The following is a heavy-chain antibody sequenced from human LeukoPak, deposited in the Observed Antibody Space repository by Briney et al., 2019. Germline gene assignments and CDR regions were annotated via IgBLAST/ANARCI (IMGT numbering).Heavy chain of an antibody. D-gene: IGHD5-18*01. CDR1: GFTFSAYY. J-gene: IGHJ4*02. CDR2: ITDDSGTT. V-gene: IGHV3-11*04. Sequence: GSLSLSCAASGFTFSAYYMSWIRQAPGKNLEWLSYITDDSGTTRYADSVKGRFTISRDNAQNSLFLQMNSLRAEDTAMYFCARGYRTFDYWGQGTLVTVSS. CDR3: ARGYRTFDY.